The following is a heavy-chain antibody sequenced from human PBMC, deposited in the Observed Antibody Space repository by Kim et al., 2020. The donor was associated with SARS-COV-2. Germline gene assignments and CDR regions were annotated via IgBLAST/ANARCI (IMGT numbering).Heavy chain of an antibody. V-gene: IGHV3-30*04. CDR1: GFTFSSYA. CDR2: ISYDGSNK. CDR3: ARAYGGHYYYGMDV. Sequence: GGSLRLSCAASGFTFSSYAMHWVRQAPGKGLEWVAVISYDGSNKYYADSVKGRFTISSDNSKNTLYLQMNSLRAEDTAVYYCARAYGGHYYYGMDVWGQG. J-gene: IGHJ6*02. D-gene: IGHD3-10*01.